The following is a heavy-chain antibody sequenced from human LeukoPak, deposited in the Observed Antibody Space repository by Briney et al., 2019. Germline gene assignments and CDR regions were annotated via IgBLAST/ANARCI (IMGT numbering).Heavy chain of an antibody. J-gene: IGHJ3*02. CDR2: IYYSGST. D-gene: IGHD5-18*01. Sequence: LETLSLTCTVSGGSISTYYWTWIRHPPGKGLEWIGYIYYSGSTNYNPSLKSRVTISVDTSKNQFSLKLSSVTAADTAVYYCARRGYNYGDAFDIWGQGTVVTVSS. CDR1: GGSISTYY. V-gene: IGHV4-59*08. CDR3: ARRGYNYGDAFDI.